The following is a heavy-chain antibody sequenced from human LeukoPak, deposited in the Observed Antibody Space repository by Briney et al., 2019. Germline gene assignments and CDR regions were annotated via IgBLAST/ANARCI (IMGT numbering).Heavy chain of an antibody. CDR1: GGSITSGGYY. CDR3: ARALLDYSKGYYYYYYMDV. CDR2: IYYSGST. Sequence: SQTLSLTCTVSGGSITSGGYYWSWIRQHPGKGLEWIGYIYYSGSTYYNPSLKSRVTISVDTSKNQFSLKLGSVTAADTAVYYCARALLDYSKGYYYYYYMDVWGKGTTVTVSS. D-gene: IGHD4-11*01. V-gene: IGHV4-31*03. J-gene: IGHJ6*03.